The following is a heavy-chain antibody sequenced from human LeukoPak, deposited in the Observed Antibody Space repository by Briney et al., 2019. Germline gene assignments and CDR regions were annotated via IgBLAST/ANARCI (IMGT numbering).Heavy chain of an antibody. CDR2: IYYSGST. CDR3: ARRSGGYYSNWFDP. V-gene: IGHV4-59*08. J-gene: IGHJ5*02. CDR1: GGSISSYY. D-gene: IGHD3-10*01. Sequence: RPSETLSLTCTVSGGSISSYYWSWIRQPPGKGLEWIGYIYYSGSTNYNPSLKSRVTISVDTSKNQFSLRLSSVTAADTALYYCARRSGGYYSNWFDPWGQGTLVTVSS.